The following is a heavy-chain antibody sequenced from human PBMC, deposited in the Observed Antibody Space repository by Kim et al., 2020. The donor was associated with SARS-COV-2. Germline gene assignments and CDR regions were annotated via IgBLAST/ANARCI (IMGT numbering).Heavy chain of an antibody. CDR3: ARSGDTDFWSGYYTDYFDY. CDR2: IYSGGST. J-gene: IGHJ4*02. CDR1: GFTVSSNY. D-gene: IGHD3-3*01. Sequence: GGSLRLSCAASGFTVSSNYMSWVRQAPGKGLEWVSVIYSGGSTYYADSVKGRFTISRDNSKNTLYLQMNSLRAEDTAVYYCARSGDTDFWSGYYTDYFDYWGQGTLVTVSS. V-gene: IGHV3-53*01.